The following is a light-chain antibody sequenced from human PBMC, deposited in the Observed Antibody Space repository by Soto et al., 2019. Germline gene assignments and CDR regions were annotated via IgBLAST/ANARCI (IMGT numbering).Light chain of an antibody. J-gene: IGLJ1*01. Sequence: QSALTQPASVSGSPGQSIAISCTGTSSDVGAYNYVSWYQQYPGKAPKLVIYDVTNRPSGVSNRFSGSKSGSTASLTISGLQAEDEADYYCSSYTISSTDVFGTGTKLTVL. CDR3: SSYTISSTDV. CDR2: DVT. V-gene: IGLV2-14*01. CDR1: SSDVGAYNY.